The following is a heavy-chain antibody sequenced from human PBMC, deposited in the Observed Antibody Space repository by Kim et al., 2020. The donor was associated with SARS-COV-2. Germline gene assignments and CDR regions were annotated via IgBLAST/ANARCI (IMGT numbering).Heavy chain of an antibody. CDR3: ALNWNCDY. Sequence: GGGTYYADAVKGRFTISRDNSKNTLYLQMNNLRGEDTAIYYCALNWNCDYWGQGTLVTVSS. D-gene: IGHD1-20*01. V-gene: IGHV3-23*01. CDR2: GGGT. J-gene: IGHJ4*02.